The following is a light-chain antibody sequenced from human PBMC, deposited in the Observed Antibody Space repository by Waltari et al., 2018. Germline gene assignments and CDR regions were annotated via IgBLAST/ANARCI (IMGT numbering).Light chain of an antibody. J-gene: IGLJ1*01. CDR3: QVWDTSSDHPYV. V-gene: IGLV3-21*02. CDR2: DDS. CDR1: NIGRDS. Sequence: SYVLTQPPSVSVAPGQTATITCGGTNIGRDSVHWYQQKPGQAPVLVVYDDSDRPSGIPWRFAGTKSGNTATLTISSVEDGDEADYYCQVWDTSSDHPYVFGTGTKVTVL.